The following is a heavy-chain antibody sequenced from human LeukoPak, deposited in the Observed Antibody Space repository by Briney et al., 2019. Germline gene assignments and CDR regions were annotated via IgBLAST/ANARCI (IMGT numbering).Heavy chain of an antibody. CDR3: ARGGEITSDAFDI. CDR2: IYYSGST. D-gene: IGHD3-16*01. Sequence: PSETLSLTCTVSGGSISSYYWSWIRQPPGKGLEWIGYIYYSGSTNYNPSLKSRVTISVDTSKNQFSLKLSSVTAADTAVYYCARGGEITSDAFDIWGQGTMVTVSS. CDR1: GGSISSYY. V-gene: IGHV4-59*08. J-gene: IGHJ3*02.